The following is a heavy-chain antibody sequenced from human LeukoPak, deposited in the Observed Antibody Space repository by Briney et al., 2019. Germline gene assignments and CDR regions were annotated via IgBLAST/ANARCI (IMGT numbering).Heavy chain of an antibody. CDR1: GGSFSGYY. D-gene: IGHD2-2*01. CDR2: INHSGST. V-gene: IGHV4-34*01. Sequence: SETLSLTCAVYGGSFSGYYWSWIRQPPGKGLEWIGEINHSGSTNYNPSLKSRVTISVDTSKNQFSLKLSSVTAADTAVYYCATYCTSTSCYRGIDPWGQGTLVTVSS. CDR3: ATYCTSTSCYRGIDP. J-gene: IGHJ5*02.